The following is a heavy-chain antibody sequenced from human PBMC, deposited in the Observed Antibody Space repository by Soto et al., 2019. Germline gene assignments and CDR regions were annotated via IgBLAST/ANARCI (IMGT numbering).Heavy chain of an antibody. J-gene: IGHJ4*02. V-gene: IGHV4-34*01. D-gene: IGHD3-10*01. CDR2: INHSGST. CDR1: GGSFSGYY. CDR3: ARGLHRSRPITMVRGVFHY. Sequence: PSETLSLTCAVYGGSFSGYYWSWIRQPPGKGLEWIGEINHSGSTNYNPSLKSRVTISVDTSKNQFSLKLSSVTAADTAVYYCARGLHRSRPITMVRGVFHYWGQGTLVTVSS.